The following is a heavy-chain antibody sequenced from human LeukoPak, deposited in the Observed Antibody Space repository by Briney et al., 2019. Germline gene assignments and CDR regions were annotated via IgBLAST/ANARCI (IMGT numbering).Heavy chain of an antibody. Sequence: SETLSLTCTVSGGSISSYYRSWIRQPAGKGLEWIGRLYTSGSTNYNPSLKSRVTMSVDTSKNQFSLKLSSVTAADTAVYYCACSSSGWFWNYWGQGTLVTVSS. V-gene: IGHV4-4*07. J-gene: IGHJ4*02. D-gene: IGHD6-19*01. CDR3: ACSSSGWFWNY. CDR2: LYTSGST. CDR1: GGSISSYY.